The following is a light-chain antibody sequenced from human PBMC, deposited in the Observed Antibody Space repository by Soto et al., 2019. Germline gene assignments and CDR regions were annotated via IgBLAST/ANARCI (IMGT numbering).Light chain of an antibody. CDR1: SSNIGSHS. CDR3: AAWDDSLNGVL. Sequence: QSVLTQPPSASGAPGLRVTISCSGSSSNIGSHSVSWYQHLPGTAPKLLISSNSQRPSGVPDRFSGSKSGTSAALDISGLQSEDEGDYYCAAWDDSLNGVLFGGGTKLTVL. V-gene: IGLV1-44*01. J-gene: IGLJ2*01. CDR2: SNS.